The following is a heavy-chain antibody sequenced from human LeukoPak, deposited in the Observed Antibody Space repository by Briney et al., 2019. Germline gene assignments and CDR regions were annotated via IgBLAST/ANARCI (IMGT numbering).Heavy chain of an antibody. V-gene: IGHV3-30-3*01. D-gene: IGHD5-12*01. CDR1: GFTFSSYA. CDR2: ISYDGSNK. Sequence: GGSLRLSCAASGFTFSSYAMHWVRQAPGKGLEWVAVISYDGSNKYYADSVKARFTISRDNSKNTLYLQMNSLRAEDTAVYYCARGPPRGEWLLNWFDPWGQGTLVTVSS. CDR3: ARGPPRGEWLLNWFDP. J-gene: IGHJ5*02.